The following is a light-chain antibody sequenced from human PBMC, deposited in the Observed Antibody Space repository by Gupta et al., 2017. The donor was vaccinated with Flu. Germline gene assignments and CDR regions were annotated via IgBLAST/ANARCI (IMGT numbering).Light chain of an antibody. J-gene: IGKJ1*01. CDR1: QSVSSNF. Sequence: EIVLTQSPGTLSLSPGERATLSCRASQSVSSNFLAWYQQKPGQAPRLVIYGTSRRATGIPDRFSGSGSGTDFTLTISRLEPEDFAVYYCQQCGSSPSWTFGHGTKVEFK. CDR2: GTS. CDR3: QQCGSSPSWT. V-gene: IGKV3-20*01.